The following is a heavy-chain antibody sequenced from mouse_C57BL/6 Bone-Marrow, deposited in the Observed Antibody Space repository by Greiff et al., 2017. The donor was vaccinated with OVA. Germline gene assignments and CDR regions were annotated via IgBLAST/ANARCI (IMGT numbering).Heavy chain of an antibody. CDR3: AIKDGSSPAWLAY. CDR1: GYTFTSYW. D-gene: IGHD1-1*01. J-gene: IGHJ3*01. V-gene: IGHV1-74*01. CDR2: IHPSDSDT. Sequence: VQLQQPGAELVKPGASVKVSCKASGYTFTSYWMHWVKQRPGQGLEWIGRIHPSDSDTNYNQKFKGKATLTVDKSSSTAYMQLSSLTSEDSAVYYCAIKDGSSPAWLAYWGQGTLVTVSA.